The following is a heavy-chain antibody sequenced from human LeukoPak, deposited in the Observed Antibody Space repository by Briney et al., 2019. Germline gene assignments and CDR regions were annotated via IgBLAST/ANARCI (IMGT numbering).Heavy chain of an antibody. CDR1: GLTVSSNY. Sequence: PGGSLRLSCAASGLTVSSNYMSWVRQAPGKGLEWVSVIYRGGPTYYADSVKGRFTISRDNSKNTLYLQMNSLRAEDTAVYYCARVRRGIAVAPGMDYWGQGTLVTVSS. D-gene: IGHD6-19*01. CDR3: ARVRRGIAVAPGMDY. CDR2: IYRGGPT. V-gene: IGHV3-66*01. J-gene: IGHJ4*02.